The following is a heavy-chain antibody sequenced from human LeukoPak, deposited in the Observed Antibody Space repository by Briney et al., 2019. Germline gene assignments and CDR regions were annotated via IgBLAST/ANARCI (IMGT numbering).Heavy chain of an antibody. D-gene: IGHD3-16*01. V-gene: IGHV3-69-1*01. J-gene: IGHJ4*02. Sequence: GGSPRLSCVASGFTFTDHPMNWVRQAPGKGLEWISYIGGDGIAFYADSVKGRFTASKDDARKSMYLQMNSLRVEDTAVYYCAKGRANWAIDDWGQGTQVTVSS. CDR3: AKGRANWAIDD. CDR2: IGGDGIA. CDR1: GFTFTDHP.